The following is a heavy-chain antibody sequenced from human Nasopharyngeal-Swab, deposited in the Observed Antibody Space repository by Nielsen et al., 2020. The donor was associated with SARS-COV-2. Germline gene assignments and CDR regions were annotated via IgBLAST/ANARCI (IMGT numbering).Heavy chain of an antibody. CDR1: GGSISTTNSN. CDR2: ISYSGST. CDR3: ARGLGYAFTGRGVNWFDP. J-gene: IGHJ5*02. V-gene: IGHV4-39*07. Sequence: GSLRLSCTVSGGSISTTNSNWAWIRQSPGKGLQCIGTISYSGSTYYKPSLNSRVTITLDTSKNPFFLRLSSVTAADTAVYYCARGLGYAFTGRGVNWFDPWGQGTLVTVSS. D-gene: IGHD2-8*02.